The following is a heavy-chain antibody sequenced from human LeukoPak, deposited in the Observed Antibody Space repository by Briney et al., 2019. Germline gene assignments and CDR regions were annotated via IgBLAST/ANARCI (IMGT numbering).Heavy chain of an antibody. D-gene: IGHD3-10*01. CDR1: GFTFSYYA. Sequence: GGSLRLSCAASGFTFSYYAMHWVRQAPGKGLEWVAVISYDGSNKYYADSVKGRFTISRDNSKNTLYLQMNSLRAEDTAVYYCARDRLLWFGEFIFDYWGQGTLVTVSS. J-gene: IGHJ4*02. CDR3: ARDRLLWFGEFIFDY. CDR2: ISYDGSNK. V-gene: IGHV3-30-3*01.